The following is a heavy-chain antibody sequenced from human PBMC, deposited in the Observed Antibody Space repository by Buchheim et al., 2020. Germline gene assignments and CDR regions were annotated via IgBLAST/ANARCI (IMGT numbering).Heavy chain of an antibody. CDR2: VIAYDGNT. Sequence: QVQLVQSGAEVKKPGASVKVSCEVSGYTFSNYGISWVRQAPGQGLEWMGWVIAYDGNTKYAQKLQGRVTMTTDTSTNTAYMELRSLRSDDTAVYYCARDGCSGDSCYAFDYWGQRTL. D-gene: IGHD2-15*01. V-gene: IGHV1-18*01. CDR1: GYTFSNYG. J-gene: IGHJ4*02. CDR3: ARDGCSGDSCYAFDY.